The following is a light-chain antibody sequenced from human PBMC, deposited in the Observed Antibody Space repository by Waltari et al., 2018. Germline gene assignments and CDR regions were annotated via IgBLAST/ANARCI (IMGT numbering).Light chain of an antibody. CDR1: KLGEQK. Sequence: SYEMPPPPSVSVSPGQTASITCSGDKLGEQKACWYQQKPGQSPVLVIHADSKRPSGIPERISGSNSGNTGTLTISGTQAMDEADYYCQAWDSNIGVFGGGTKLTVL. J-gene: IGLJ2*01. CDR3: QAWDSNIGV. CDR2: ADS. V-gene: IGLV3-1*01.